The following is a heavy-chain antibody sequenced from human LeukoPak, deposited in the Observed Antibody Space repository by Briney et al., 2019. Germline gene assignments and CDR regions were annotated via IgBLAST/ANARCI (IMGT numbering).Heavy chain of an antibody. V-gene: IGHV3-66*01. CDR2: IYSGGST. D-gene: IGHD3-22*01. J-gene: IGHJ5*02. Sequence: GGSLILSCAASGFTVSSNYMSWVRQAPGKGLEWVSVIYSGGSTYYADSVKGRFTISRDNSKNTLYLQMNSLRAEDTAVYYCARDYYDSSGYSPWGQGTLVTVSS. CDR1: GFTVSSNY. CDR3: ARDYYDSSGYSP.